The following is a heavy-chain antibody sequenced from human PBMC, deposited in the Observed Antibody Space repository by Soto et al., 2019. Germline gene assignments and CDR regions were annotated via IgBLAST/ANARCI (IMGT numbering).Heavy chain of an antibody. CDR3: ASAIKTGDYYDSSGYPRDFDY. D-gene: IGHD3-22*01. CDR1: GGSISSSSYY. J-gene: IGHJ4*02. Sequence: QLQLQESGPGLVKPSETLSLTCTVSGGSISSSSYYWGWIRQPPGKGLEWIGSIYYSGSTYYNPSLKSRVTISVDTSKNQFSLKLSSVTAADTAVYYCASAIKTGDYYDSSGYPRDFDYWGQGTLVTVSS. CDR2: IYYSGST. V-gene: IGHV4-39*01.